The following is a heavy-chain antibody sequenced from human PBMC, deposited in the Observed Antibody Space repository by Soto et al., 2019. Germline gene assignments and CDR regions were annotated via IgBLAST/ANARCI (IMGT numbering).Heavy chain of an antibody. CDR2: ISESGGST. Sequence: GGSLRLSCAGSGFTFRSYAMSWVRQAPGKGPEWVSAISESGGSTYYADSVKGRFAISRDNAKNTLYLQMNSLRAEDTAAYYCAKDKPGTTAFDIWGRGTLVTVSS. D-gene: IGHD1-1*01. V-gene: IGHV3-23*01. J-gene: IGHJ3*02. CDR1: GFTFRSYA. CDR3: AKDKPGTTAFDI.